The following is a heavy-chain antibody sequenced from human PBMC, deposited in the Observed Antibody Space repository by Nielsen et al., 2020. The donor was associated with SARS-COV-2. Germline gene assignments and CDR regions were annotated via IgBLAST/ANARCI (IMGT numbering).Heavy chain of an antibody. V-gene: IGHV4-59*08. J-gene: IGHJ3*02. CDR3: ARRNYRGYCSSTSCRGAFDI. CDR2: IYYSGTT. Sequence: SETLSLTCTVSGDSINYFYLSWIRQPPGKGLEWIGYIYYSGTTNYNPSLKSRVTISVDTSKNQFSLKLSSVTAADTAVYYCARRNYRGYCSSTSCRGAFDIWGQGTMVTVSS. D-gene: IGHD2-2*01. CDR1: GDSINYFY.